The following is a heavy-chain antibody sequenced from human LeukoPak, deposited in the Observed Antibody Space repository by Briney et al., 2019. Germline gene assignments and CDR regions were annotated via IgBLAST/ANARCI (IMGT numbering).Heavy chain of an antibody. V-gene: IGHV3-21*01. D-gene: IGHD4-17*01. CDR1: GFTFSSYS. J-gene: IGHJ4*02. CDR2: ISSSSGYI. Sequence: GGSLRLSCAASGFTFSSYSMNWVRQAPGKGLEWVSSISSSSGYIYYADSVKGRFTISRDNAKNSLYLQMNSLRAEDTAVYYCTRDYGATYWGQGTLVTVSS. CDR3: TRDYGATY.